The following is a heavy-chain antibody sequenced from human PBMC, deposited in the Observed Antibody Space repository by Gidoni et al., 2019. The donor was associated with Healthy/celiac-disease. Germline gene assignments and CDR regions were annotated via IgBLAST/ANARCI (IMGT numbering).Heavy chain of an antibody. Sequence: QVQLVVSGGGVVQPGRSLRLSCAASGFTFSSYGMHWVRQAPGKGLEWVAVIWYDGSNKYYEDSVKGRFTMSRDNSKNTLYLQMNSLSAEDTAVYYCAREPSYYDSSGYYLDYWGQGTLVTVSS. D-gene: IGHD3-22*01. CDR3: AREPSYYDSSGYYLDY. J-gene: IGHJ4*02. CDR1: GFTFSSYG. CDR2: IWYDGSNK. V-gene: IGHV3-33*01.